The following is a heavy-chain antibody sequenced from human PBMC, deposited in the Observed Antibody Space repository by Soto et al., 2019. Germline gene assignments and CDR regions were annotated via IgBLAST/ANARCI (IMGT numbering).Heavy chain of an antibody. D-gene: IGHD1-26*01. Sequence: ASVKVSCKVSGYTLTELSMHWVRQAPGKGLEWMGGFDPEDGETIYAQKFQGRVTMTEDTSTDTAYMELSSLRSEDTAVYYCADSEDRFWEPRRGFDYWGQGTLVTVSS. J-gene: IGHJ4*02. CDR2: FDPEDGET. CDR1: GYTLTELS. V-gene: IGHV1-24*01. CDR3: ADSEDRFWEPRRGFDY.